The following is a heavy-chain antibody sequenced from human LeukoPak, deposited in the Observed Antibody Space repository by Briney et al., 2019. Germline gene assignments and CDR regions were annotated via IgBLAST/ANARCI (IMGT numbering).Heavy chain of an antibody. J-gene: IGHJ4*02. CDR1: GYTFTSYD. CDR3: VRVRVHPDGYENCDY. CDR2: MNPNSGNT. D-gene: IGHD5-12*01. Sequence: ASVKVSCKASGYTFTSYDINWVRQATGQGLEWMGWMNPNSGNTGYAQKFQGRVTMTRNTSIRTAYMEMSTLRTEDTAVYYCVRVRVHPDGYENCDYWGQGTLVTVSS. V-gene: IGHV1-8*01.